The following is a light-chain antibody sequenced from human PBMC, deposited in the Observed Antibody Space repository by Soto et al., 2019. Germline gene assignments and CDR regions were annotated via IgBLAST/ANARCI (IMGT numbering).Light chain of an antibody. J-gene: IGKJ3*01. CDR2: GSS. V-gene: IGKV3-20*01. Sequence: IGLTQSPGILSLAPGVRDTLACRASPTVGSSSLAWNQQKPCQTPRPLIYGSSSRATGIPDRFSGSGSATYFTLTISRLEPEESAVYYCQQYGCSSLFSFGPGTKLDS. CDR3: QQYGCSSLFS. CDR1: PTVGSSS.